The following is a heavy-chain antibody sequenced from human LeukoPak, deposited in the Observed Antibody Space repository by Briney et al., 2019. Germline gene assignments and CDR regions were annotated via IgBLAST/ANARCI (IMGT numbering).Heavy chain of an antibody. D-gene: IGHD3-3*01. CDR3: ARESRITIFGVVIKSYYGMDV. CDR1: GGTFSSYA. CDR2: IIPIFGTA. Sequence: ASVTVSCKASGGTFSSYAISWVRQAPGQGLEWMGGIIPIFGTANYAQKFQGRVTITRDTSASTAYMELSSLRSEDTAVYYCARESRITIFGVVIKSYYGMDVWGQGTTVTVSS. J-gene: IGHJ6*02. V-gene: IGHV1-69*05.